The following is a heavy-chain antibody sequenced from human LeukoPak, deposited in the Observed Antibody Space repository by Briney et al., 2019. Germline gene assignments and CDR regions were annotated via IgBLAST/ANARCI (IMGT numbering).Heavy chain of an antibody. Sequence: KPSETLSLTCSVSGGSISSSSHYWGWIRQSPGKGLEWIGSVSYGGNTYYNSSLKSRVTISVDTSKNQFSLKLRSVTAADTAMYYCARHENLAGWLMYFDDWGQGTLVTVSS. V-gene: IGHV4-39*01. CDR3: ARHENLAGWLMYFDD. J-gene: IGHJ4*02. CDR2: VSYGGNT. D-gene: IGHD3-22*01. CDR1: GGSISSSSHY.